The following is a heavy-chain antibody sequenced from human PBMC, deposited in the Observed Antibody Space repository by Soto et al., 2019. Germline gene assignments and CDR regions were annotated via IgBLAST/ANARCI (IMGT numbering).Heavy chain of an antibody. CDR2: IIPLFGTP. V-gene: IGHV1-69*13. D-gene: IGHD2-2*01. CDR3: ARQYHLTSYYGLDV. Sequence: SVKVSCKASGGTFSSYPISWVRQAPGQGLEWMGGIIPLFGTPNYAQKFQGRVTITADESTTTAYMELSSLRSEDTAMYYCARQYHLTSYYGLDVWGQGTTVTVS. J-gene: IGHJ6*02. CDR1: GGTFSSYP.